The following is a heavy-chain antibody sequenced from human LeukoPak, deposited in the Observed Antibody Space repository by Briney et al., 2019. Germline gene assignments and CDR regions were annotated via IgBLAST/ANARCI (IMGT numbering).Heavy chain of an antibody. CDR1: GFTFSTYS. J-gene: IGHJ4*02. CDR2: ISSSSSYI. D-gene: IGHD3-16*02. CDR3: ARDWGSYRYTLYYLDY. V-gene: IGHV3-21*01. Sequence: GGSLRLSCAASGFTFSTYSMNWVRQALGKGLEWVSSISSSSSYIYYSDSVKGRFTISRDNAKNSLYLQMNSLRAEDTAVYYCARDWGSYRYTLYYLDYWGQGTLVTVSS.